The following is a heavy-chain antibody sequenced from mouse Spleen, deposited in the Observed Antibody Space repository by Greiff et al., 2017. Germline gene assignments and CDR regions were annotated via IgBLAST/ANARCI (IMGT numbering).Heavy chain of an antibody. CDR1: GFSLTSYG. D-gene: IGHD2-3*01. J-gene: IGHJ3*01. Sequence: VQLQQSGPGLVQPSQSLSITCTVSGFSLTSYGVHWVRQPPGKGLEWLGVIWSGGSTDYNAAFISRLSISKDNSKSQVFFKMNSLQADDTAIYYCARNGDGYYGAWFAYWGQGTLVTVSA. CDR2: IWSGGST. CDR3: ARNGDGYYGAWFAY. V-gene: IGHV2-4*02.